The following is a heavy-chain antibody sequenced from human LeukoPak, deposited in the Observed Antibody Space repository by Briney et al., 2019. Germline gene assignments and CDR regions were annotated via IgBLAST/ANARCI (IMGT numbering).Heavy chain of an antibody. V-gene: IGHV3-23*01. CDR1: GFTFSRTA. J-gene: IGHJ4*02. Sequence: AGGSLRLSCAASGFTFSRTAMSWVRQAPGKGLEWVSVTSGSGGTTYYADSVKGRFTISRDNSKNTLYLQMKSLRAEDTAVYYCAKDRVDGGFSSGSIGYWGQGTLVTVSS. CDR2: TSGSGGTT. CDR3: AKDRVDGGFSSGSIGY. D-gene: IGHD3-22*01.